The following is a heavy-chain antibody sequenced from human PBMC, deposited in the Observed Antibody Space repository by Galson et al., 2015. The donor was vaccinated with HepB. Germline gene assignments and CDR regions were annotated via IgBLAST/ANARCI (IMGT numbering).Heavy chain of an antibody. Sequence: LTCAVSGGSVSINNWWSWVRQPPGKRLEWIGEIYHSGNTNYSPSLKSRVTMSVDKSKNQFSLKLTSVTAADTAVYYCASSSGWYYFDFWGQGTLATVSS. D-gene: IGHD6-19*01. CDR2: IYHSGNT. V-gene: IGHV4-4*02. CDR1: GGSVSINNW. CDR3: ASSSGWYYFDF. J-gene: IGHJ4*02.